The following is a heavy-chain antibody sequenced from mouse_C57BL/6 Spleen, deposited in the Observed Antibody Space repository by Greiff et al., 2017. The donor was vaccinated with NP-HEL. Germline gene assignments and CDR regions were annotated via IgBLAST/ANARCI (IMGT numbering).Heavy chain of an antibody. J-gene: IGHJ4*01. CDR3: ARPYDYDSYYYAMDY. CDR1: GYTFTSYG. V-gene: IGHV1-81*01. Sequence: QVQLQQSGAELARPGASVKLSCKASGYTFTSYGISWVKQRPGQGLEWIGEIYPRSGNTYYNEKFKGKATLTADKSSSTAYMELRSLTSEDSAVYFCARPYDYDSYYYAMDYWGQGTSVTVSS. CDR2: IYPRSGNT. D-gene: IGHD2-4*01.